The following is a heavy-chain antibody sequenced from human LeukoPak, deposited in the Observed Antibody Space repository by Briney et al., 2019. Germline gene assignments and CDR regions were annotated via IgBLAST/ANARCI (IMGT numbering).Heavy chain of an antibody. J-gene: IGHJ4*02. CDR3: AREGYYYDSSGYHSPYYFDY. CDR2: MNPNSGNT. V-gene: IGHV1-8*01. CDR1: GYTFTSYD. Sequence: ASVKVSCKASGYTFTSYDINWVRQATGQGLEWMGWMNPNSGNTGYAQKFQGRVTMTRNTSISTAYMELSSLRSEDTAVYYCAREGYYYDSSGYHSPYYFDYWGQGTLVTVSS. D-gene: IGHD3-22*01.